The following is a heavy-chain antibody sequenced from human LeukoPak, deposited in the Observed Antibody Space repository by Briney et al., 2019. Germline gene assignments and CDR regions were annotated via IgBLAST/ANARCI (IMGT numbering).Heavy chain of an antibody. D-gene: IGHD1-26*01. CDR1: GYTFTGYY. V-gene: IGHV1-2*02. J-gene: IGHJ4*02. Sequence: ASVKVSCKASGYTFTGYYMHWVRQAPGQGLEWMGWINPNSGGTNYAQKFQGRVTMTRDTSISTAYMELSRLRSDYTAVYYCARDSGSGSYFDYWGQGTLVTVSS. CDR3: ARDSGSGSYFDY. CDR2: INPNSGGT.